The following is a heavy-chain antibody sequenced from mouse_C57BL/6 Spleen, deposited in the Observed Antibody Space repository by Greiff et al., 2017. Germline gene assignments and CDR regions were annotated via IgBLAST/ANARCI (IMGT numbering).Heavy chain of an antibody. D-gene: IGHD1-1*01. CDR2: IYPGDGDT. CDR3: AREGIYYYCSGPV. V-gene: IGHV1-82*01. Sequence: QVQLQQSGPELVKPGASVKISCKASGYAFSSSWMNWVKQRPGKGLEWIGRIYPGDGDTNYNGKFKGKATLTADKTSSTADMQLSSLTSEDSSVYFCAREGIYYYCSGPVWGTGTTVTVSS. CDR1: GYAFSSSW. J-gene: IGHJ1*03.